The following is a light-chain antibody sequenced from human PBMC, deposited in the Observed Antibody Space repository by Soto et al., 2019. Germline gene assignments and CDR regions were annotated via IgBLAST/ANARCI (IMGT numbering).Light chain of an antibody. CDR2: GVS. V-gene: IGKV3-15*01. CDR1: QRVSSK. J-gene: IGKJ2*01. Sequence: EIVMTQSPATLSVSPGERATLSCRASQRVSSKLAWFQQKPGQAPSLLIYGVSTRATGVPVRFSGSGSGTEFNLTVNSLQSEDFAVYYCQQYNNWPHTFGQGTKVDIK. CDR3: QQYNNWPHT.